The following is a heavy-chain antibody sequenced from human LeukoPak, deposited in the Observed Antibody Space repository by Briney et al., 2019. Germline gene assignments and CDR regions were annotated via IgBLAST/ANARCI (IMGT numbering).Heavy chain of an antibody. CDR1: GFTFSSYS. Sequence: GGSLRLSCAASGFTFSSYSMNWVRQAPGKGLEWVAVISYDGSNKYYADSVKGRFTISRDNSKNTLYLQMNSLRAEDTAVYYCARDTAHDYWGQGTLVTVSS. D-gene: IGHD5-18*01. V-gene: IGHV3-30*03. J-gene: IGHJ4*02. CDR2: ISYDGSNK. CDR3: ARDTAHDY.